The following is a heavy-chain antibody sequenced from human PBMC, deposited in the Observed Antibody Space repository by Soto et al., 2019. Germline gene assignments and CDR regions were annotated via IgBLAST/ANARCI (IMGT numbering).Heavy chain of an antibody. CDR3: AKVAYDSSGYYYYYYYGMDV. D-gene: IGHD3-22*01. V-gene: IGHV3-23*01. Sequence: GGSLRLSCAASGFTFSSYAMSRVRQAPGKGLEWVSAISGSGGSTYYADSVKGRFTISRDNSKNTLYLQMNSLRAEDTAVYYCAKVAYDSSGYYYYYYYGMDVWGQGTTVTVSS. CDR1: GFTFSSYA. CDR2: ISGSGGST. J-gene: IGHJ6*02.